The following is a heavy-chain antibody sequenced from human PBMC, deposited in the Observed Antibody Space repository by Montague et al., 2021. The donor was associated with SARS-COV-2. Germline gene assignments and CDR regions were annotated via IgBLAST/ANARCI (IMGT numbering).Heavy chain of an antibody. D-gene: IGHD1-14*01. CDR2: IYISGST. CDR1: GGSISSYY. V-gene: IGHV4-4*07. J-gene: IGHJ3*02. Sequence: SETLSLTCTVSGGSISSYYWSWIRQPAGKGLEWIGFIYISGSTNYNPSLKSRVTMSLDTSKNQFSLKLRSVTAADTAVYYCARGPFGMGAFDIWGQGTMVTVSS. CDR3: ARGPFGMGAFDI.